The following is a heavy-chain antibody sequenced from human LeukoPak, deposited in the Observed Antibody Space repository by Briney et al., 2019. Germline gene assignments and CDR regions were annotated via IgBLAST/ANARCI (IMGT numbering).Heavy chain of an antibody. CDR2: IYSGGST. J-gene: IGHJ3*02. D-gene: IGHD2-15*01. CDR3: ARVTRYCSGGSCYGYAFDI. Sequence: PGGSLRLSCAVSGITFSNYAMSWVRQAPGKGLEWVSVIYSGGSTYYADSVKGRFTISRDNSKNTLYLQMNSLRAEDTAVYYCARVTRYCSGGSCYGYAFDIWGQGTMVTVSS. CDR1: GITFSNYA. V-gene: IGHV3-53*01.